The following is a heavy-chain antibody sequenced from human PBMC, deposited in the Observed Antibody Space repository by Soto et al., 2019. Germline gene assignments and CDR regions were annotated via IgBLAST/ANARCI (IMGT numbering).Heavy chain of an antibody. J-gene: IGHJ6*02. CDR3: ARDQSAGDSSGYYPYYYYGMDV. V-gene: IGHV4-39*02. D-gene: IGHD3-22*01. CDR2: VDYSGTA. Sequence: PSQTLSRTCTVSSGSISVTNVFWGWVRQPPGKGLEWIGNVDYSGTAYFSPSLATRVTFHVDTSKNQFSLTLYSVTAADTAVYYCARDQSAGDSSGYYPYYYYGMDVWGQGTTVTDSS. CDR1: SGSISVTNVF.